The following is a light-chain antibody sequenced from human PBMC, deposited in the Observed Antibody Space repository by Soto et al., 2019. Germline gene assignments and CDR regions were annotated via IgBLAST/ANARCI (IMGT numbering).Light chain of an antibody. CDR2: GAS. V-gene: IGKV3-11*01. J-gene: IGKJ5*01. CDR1: QSVSSN. CDR3: QQRSNWIT. Sequence: EIVMTQSPATLSLSPGERATLSCRASQSVSSNLAWYQQKPGQAPRLLIYGASTRATGIPARFSGSGSGTDFILTISSIEPEDFAIYYCQQRSNWITFGQGTRLEIK.